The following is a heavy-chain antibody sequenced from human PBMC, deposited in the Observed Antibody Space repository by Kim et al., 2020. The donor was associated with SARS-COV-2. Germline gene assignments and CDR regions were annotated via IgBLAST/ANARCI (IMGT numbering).Heavy chain of an antibody. Sequence: GSLRLSCAASGFTFSSYGMHWVRQAPGKGLEWVSFISFDGSNKNYADSVKGRFTISRDISKNTLYLQMNSLRAEDTAVYYCAKESGSGSYYGWTNYYYGIDVWGQGTTVTVSS. V-gene: IGHV3-30*18. D-gene: IGHD3-10*01. CDR2: ISFDGSNK. CDR1: GFTFSSYG. J-gene: IGHJ6*02. CDR3: AKESGSGSYYGWTNYYYGIDV.